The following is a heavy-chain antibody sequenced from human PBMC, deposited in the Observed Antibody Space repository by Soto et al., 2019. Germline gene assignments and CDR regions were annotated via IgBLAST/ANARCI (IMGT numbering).Heavy chain of an antibody. CDR1: GFTFSSYA. Sequence: PGGSLILSCAASGFTFSSYAMSWVRQAPGKGLEWVSAISGSGGSTYYADSVKGRFTISRDNSKNTLYLQMNSLRAEDTAVYYCAKGREWLVLLSAFDIWGQGTMVTVSS. D-gene: IGHD6-19*01. CDR3: AKGREWLVLLSAFDI. V-gene: IGHV3-23*01. J-gene: IGHJ3*02. CDR2: ISGSGGST.